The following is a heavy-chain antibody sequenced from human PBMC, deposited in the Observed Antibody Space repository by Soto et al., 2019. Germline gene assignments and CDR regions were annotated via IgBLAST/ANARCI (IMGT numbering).Heavy chain of an antibody. J-gene: IGHJ1*01. D-gene: IGHD6-13*01. CDR1: GFTFSSYA. CDR3: ARPDSSSWDSRDFQH. Sequence: PGGSLRLSCAASGFTFSSYAMSWVRQAPGKGLEWVSAISGSGGSTYYADSVKGRFTISRDNSKNTLYLQMNSLRAEDTAVYYCARPDSSSWDSRDFQHWGQGTLVTVSS. V-gene: IGHV3-23*01. CDR2: ISGSGGST.